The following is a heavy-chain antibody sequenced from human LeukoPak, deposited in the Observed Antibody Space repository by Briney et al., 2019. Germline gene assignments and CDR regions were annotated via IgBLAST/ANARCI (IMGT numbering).Heavy chain of an antibody. J-gene: IGHJ4*02. V-gene: IGHV3-9*01. D-gene: IGHD1-14*01. Sequence: SGGSLRLSCAASGFTFEDYAMYWVRQPPAQGLEWDSGISWNSDSIDYVDSVKGRFTIYRDNAKNSLYLQMNSLKNEHTAVYYCATENYWVQATLVTVSS. CDR1: GFTFEDYA. CDR2: ISWNSDSI. CDR3: ATENY.